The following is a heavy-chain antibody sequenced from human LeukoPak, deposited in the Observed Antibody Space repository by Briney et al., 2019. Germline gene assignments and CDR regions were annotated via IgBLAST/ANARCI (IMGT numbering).Heavy chain of an antibody. CDR2: ISGSGTDI. V-gene: IGHV3-11*04. D-gene: IGHD6-19*01. J-gene: IGHJ4*02. CDR1: GFTFSDYY. Sequence: GGSLRLSCEASGFTFSDYYMTWMRQAPGKGLEWVSYISGSGTDILYADSVKGRFTMSRDNAKNSLYLQMNSLRAEDTAVYYCARGSGWYGGFDYWGQGTLVTVSS. CDR3: ARGSGWYGGFDY.